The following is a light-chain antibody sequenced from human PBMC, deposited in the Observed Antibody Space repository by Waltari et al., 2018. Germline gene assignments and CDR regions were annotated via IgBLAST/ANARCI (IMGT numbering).Light chain of an antibody. CDR2: RAS. J-gene: IGKJ1*01. V-gene: IGKV3-20*01. CDR1: QSVGSNS. CDR3: QQHGTLPAT. Sequence: EIVLTQSPGTASLSPGERVTLSCRASQSVGSNSLAWYQQKPGQAPRLVIYRASRRATGIPDRFRGSGSGTDFSLTISRLEPEDFAVYYCQQHGTLPATFGQGTKVEIK.